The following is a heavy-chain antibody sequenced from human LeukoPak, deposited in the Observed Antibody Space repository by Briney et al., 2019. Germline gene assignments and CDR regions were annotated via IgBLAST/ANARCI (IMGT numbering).Heavy chain of an antibody. D-gene: IGHD6-6*01. V-gene: IGHV1-46*01. CDR2: INPSGGST. Sequence: GASVKVSCKASGYTFTSYYMHWVRQASGQGLEWMGIINPSGGSTSYAQKFQGRVTMTRDMSTSTVYMELSSLRSEDTAVYYCARGGGQLERPRYNWFDPWGQGTLVTVSS. J-gene: IGHJ5*02. CDR1: GYTFTSYY. CDR3: ARGGGQLERPRYNWFDP.